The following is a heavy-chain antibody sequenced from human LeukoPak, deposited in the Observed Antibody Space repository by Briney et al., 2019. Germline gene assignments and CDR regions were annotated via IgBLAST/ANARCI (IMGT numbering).Heavy chain of an antibody. CDR3: AKGTVDIVATSYFDY. CDR2: ISVSGGSE. Sequence: PGGSLRLSCVVSRLTFNSNAMHWVRQAPGKGLEGVSGISVSGGSEYYADSVKGRFTISRDNSKNTLYLQMNSLRAEDTAVYYCAKGTVDIVATSYFDYWGQGTLVTVSS. J-gene: IGHJ4*02. V-gene: IGHV3-23*01. D-gene: IGHD5-12*01. CDR1: RLTFNSNA.